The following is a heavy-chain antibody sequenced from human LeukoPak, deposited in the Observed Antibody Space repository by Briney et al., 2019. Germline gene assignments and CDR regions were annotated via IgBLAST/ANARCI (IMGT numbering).Heavy chain of an antibody. V-gene: IGHV1-69*06. D-gene: IGHD4-23*01. J-gene: IGHJ4*02. CDR3: ANQMMKVVTPFDY. CDR2: IIPIFGTA. Sequence: SVKVSCKASGGTFSSYAISWVRQAPGQGLEWMGGIIPIFGTANYAQKFQGRVTITADKSTSTAYMELSSLRSEDTAVYYCANQMMKVVTPFDYWGQGTLVTVSS. CDR1: GGTFSSYA.